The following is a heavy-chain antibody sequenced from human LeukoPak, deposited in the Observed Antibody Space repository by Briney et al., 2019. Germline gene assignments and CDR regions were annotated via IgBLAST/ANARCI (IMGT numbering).Heavy chain of an antibody. CDR3: ARDGGNDSSGYFYYFDY. D-gene: IGHD3-22*01. CDR2: IYISGTT. CDR1: GASISSYY. V-gene: IGHV4-4*07. J-gene: IGHJ4*02. Sequence: SETLSLTCNVSGASISSYYWSWIRQPAGKGLEWIGRIYISGTTNYNPSLKSRVTMSVDTSKNQFSLKLNSVTTADTAVYYCARDGGNDSSGYFYYFDYWGQGTLVTVSS.